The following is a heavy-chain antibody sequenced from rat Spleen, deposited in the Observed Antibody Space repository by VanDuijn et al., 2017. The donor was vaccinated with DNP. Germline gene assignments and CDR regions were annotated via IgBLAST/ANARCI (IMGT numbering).Heavy chain of an antibody. Sequence: VQLKESGPGLVQPSQTLSLTCTVSGFTFSTYWMYWIRQAPKKGLEWVASISASGGSTSYRDSVKGRFTISRDNAKSILYLQMDSLRSEDTATYYCVSPDYYDGSYPFFWGPGTMVTVSS. CDR3: VSPDYYDGSYPFF. D-gene: IGHD1-12*02. V-gene: IGHV5-19*01. CDR1: GFTFSTYW. J-gene: IGHJ1*01. CDR2: ISASGGST.